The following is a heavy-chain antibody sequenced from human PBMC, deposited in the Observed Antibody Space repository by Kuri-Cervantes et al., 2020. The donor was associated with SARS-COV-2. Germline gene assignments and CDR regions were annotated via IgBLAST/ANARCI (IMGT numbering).Heavy chain of an antibody. J-gene: IGHJ5*02. CDR3: ARVPYYDFWSGYPWFDP. V-gene: IGHV1-18*01. CDR1: GGTFSRYA. Sequence: ASVKVSCKASGGTFSRYAISWVRQAPGQGLEWMGWISAYNGNTNYAQKLQGRVTMTTDTSTSTAYMELRSLRSDDTAVYYCARVPYYDFWSGYPWFDPWGQGTLVTVSS. D-gene: IGHD3-3*01. CDR2: ISAYNGNT.